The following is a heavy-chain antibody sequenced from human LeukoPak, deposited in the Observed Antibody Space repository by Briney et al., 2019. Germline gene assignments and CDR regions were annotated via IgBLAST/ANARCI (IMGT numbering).Heavy chain of an antibody. Sequence: SETLSLTCTVSGGSISSSSYYWGWIRQPPGKGLEWIGSIYYSGSTYYNPSLKSRGTISVDTSKNQFSLKLSSVTAADTAVYYCARHPAHYYDSSGYYVFDYWGQGTLVTVSS. J-gene: IGHJ4*02. CDR3: ARHPAHYYDSSGYYVFDY. CDR2: IYYSGST. CDR1: GGSISSSSYY. V-gene: IGHV4-39*01. D-gene: IGHD3-22*01.